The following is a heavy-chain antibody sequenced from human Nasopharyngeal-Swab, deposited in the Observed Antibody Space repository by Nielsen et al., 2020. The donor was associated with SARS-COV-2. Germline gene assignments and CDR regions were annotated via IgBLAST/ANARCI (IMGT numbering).Heavy chain of an antibody. CDR3: AREGNWNSRWFDP. V-gene: IGHV4-39*07. J-gene: IGHJ5*02. CDR2: IYYSGST. D-gene: IGHD1-20*01. Sequence: SDTLSLTCTVSGCSIISSSYYWGWIRQPPGKGLEWIGSIYYSGSTYYNPSLKSRVTISVDTSKNQFSLKLSSVTAADTAVYYCAREGNWNSRWFDPWGQGTLVTVSS. CDR1: GCSIISSSYY.